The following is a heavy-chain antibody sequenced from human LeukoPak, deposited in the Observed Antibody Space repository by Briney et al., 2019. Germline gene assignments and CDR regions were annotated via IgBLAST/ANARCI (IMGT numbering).Heavy chain of an antibody. J-gene: IGHJ6*03. D-gene: IGHD3-10*01. V-gene: IGHV3-23*01. CDR3: AKAAGPTRSYYYMDV. CDR2: IRGSGTTT. CDR1: GFTFSSYA. Sequence: GGSLRLSCAASGFTFSSYAMSWVRQAPGKGLEWVSGIRGSGTTTHYADSVKGRFTVSRDNSKNTVYLQMNSLRAEDTATYYCAKAAGPTRSYYYMDVWGKGTTVTVSS.